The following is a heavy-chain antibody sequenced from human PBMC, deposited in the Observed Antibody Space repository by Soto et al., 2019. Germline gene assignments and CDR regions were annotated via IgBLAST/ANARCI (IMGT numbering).Heavy chain of an antibody. CDR1: GFTFSSYW. CDR3: ASWLKTSGWYVLLEGSFDY. D-gene: IGHD6-19*01. Sequence: GGSLRLSCAASGFTFSSYWMTWVRQAPGKGLEWVANIKQDGSAKYYVDSVKGRFTISRDNAKNSLYLQMNSLRAEDTAVYYCASWLKTSGWYVLLEGSFDYWGQGTLVTVSS. V-gene: IGHV3-7*01. CDR2: IKQDGSAK. J-gene: IGHJ4*02.